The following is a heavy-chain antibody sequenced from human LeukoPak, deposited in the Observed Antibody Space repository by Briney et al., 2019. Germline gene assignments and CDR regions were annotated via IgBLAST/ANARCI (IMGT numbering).Heavy chain of an antibody. J-gene: IGHJ3*02. CDR2: ISSSSSYI. CDR1: GFTFSIYS. CDR3: AREGAAAGTEAFDI. V-gene: IGHV3-21*01. D-gene: IGHD6-13*01. Sequence: GGSLRLSCAASGFTFSIYSMNWVRQAPGKGLEWVSSISSSSSYIYYADSVKGRFTISRDNAKNSLYLQMNSLRAEDTAVYYCAREGAAAGTEAFDIWGQGTMVTVSS.